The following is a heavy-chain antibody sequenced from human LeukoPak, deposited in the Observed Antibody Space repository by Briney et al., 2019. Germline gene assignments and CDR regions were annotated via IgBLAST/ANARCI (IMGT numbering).Heavy chain of an antibody. CDR1: GGTFISYA. CDR3: ARGDDILTGYYPAYDY. Sequence: SVKVSCKASGGTFISYAISWVRQAPGQGREWMGRIIPIFGIANYAQKFQGRVTITADKSTSTAYMELSSLRSEDTAVYYCARGDDILTGYYPAYDYWGQGTLVTVSS. CDR2: IIPIFGIA. D-gene: IGHD3-9*01. J-gene: IGHJ4*02. V-gene: IGHV1-69*04.